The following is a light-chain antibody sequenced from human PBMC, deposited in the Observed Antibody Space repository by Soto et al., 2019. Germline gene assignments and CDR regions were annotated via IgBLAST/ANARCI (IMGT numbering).Light chain of an antibody. CDR3: GSFSGSNTDWV. Sequence: QSALTQPPSASGSLGQSVTISCTGTSSDVGGYNYVSWYQQNPGKAPKLLIYEVSKRPSGVPDRFSGSKSGNTASLTVSGLPPEYEAVYCCGSFSGSNTDWVFGGGTKLTVL. CDR1: SSDVGGYNY. V-gene: IGLV2-8*01. CDR2: EVS. J-gene: IGLJ3*02.